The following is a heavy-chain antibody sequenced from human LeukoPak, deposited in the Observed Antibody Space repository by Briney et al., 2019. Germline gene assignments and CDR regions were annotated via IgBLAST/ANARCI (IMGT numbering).Heavy chain of an antibody. CDR3: ARGSLERITRYYYYGMDV. CDR2: IYHSGST. Sequence: KTSETLSLTCAVSGGSISSSNWWSWVRQPPGKGLEWIGEIYHSGSTNYNPSLKSRVTISVDKSKNQFSLKLSSVTAADTAMYYCARGSLERITRYYYYGMDVWGQGTTVTVSS. D-gene: IGHD2/OR15-2a*01. V-gene: IGHV4-4*02. CDR1: GGSISSSNW. J-gene: IGHJ6*02.